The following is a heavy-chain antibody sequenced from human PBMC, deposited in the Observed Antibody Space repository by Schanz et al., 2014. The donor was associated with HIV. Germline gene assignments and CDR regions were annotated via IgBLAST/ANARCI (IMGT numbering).Heavy chain of an antibody. D-gene: IGHD1-20*01. J-gene: IGHJ6*02. CDR1: GFTFSTCG. V-gene: IGHV3-33*08. CDR2: IWYDGSNE. CDR3: ARGEAITSYYHYYGMDV. Sequence: QVQLVESGGGVVQPGRSLRLSCAASGFTFSTCGMHWVRQAPGKGLEWVAVIWYDGSNEYYADSVKGRFTISRDNSKKTLYLQMNSLRAEDTAVYYCARGEAITSYYHYYGMDVWGQGTTVTVS.